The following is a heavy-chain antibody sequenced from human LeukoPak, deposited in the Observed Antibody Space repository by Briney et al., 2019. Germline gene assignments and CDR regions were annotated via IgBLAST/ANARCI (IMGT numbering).Heavy chain of an antibody. CDR2: ISGTGNRT. CDR3: AKQARAVTTGPGDY. Sequence: GGSLRLSCAASGFTFSSYAMGWVRQAPGKGLEWVSAISGTGNRTYYADSVKGRFTISRDNSKNTLYLQMNSLRAEDTAVYYCAKQARAVTTGPGDYWGQGTLVTVSS. J-gene: IGHJ4*02. V-gene: IGHV3-23*01. D-gene: IGHD4-17*01. CDR1: GFTFSSYA.